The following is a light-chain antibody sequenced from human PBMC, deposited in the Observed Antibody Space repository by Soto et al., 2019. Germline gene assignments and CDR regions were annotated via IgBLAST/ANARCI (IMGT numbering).Light chain of an antibody. V-gene: IGLV2-11*01. CDR2: DVN. J-gene: IGLJ1*01. CDR3: CSYAGGYTLYV. Sequence: QSALTQPRSVSGSPGQSVTISCTGSSSDVGGYNYVSWYQQHPGTAPKLIIYDVNERPSGVPDRFSGSKSGNTASLTISGLLAEDEADYYCCSYAGGYTLYVFGAGTKLTVL. CDR1: SSDVGGYNY.